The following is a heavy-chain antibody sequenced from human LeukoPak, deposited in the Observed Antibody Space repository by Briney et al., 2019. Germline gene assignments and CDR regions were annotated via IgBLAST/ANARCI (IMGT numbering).Heavy chain of an antibody. CDR2: ISYDGSNK. CDR1: GFTFSSYA. J-gene: IGHJ4*02. V-gene: IGHV3-30*04. CDR3: ARDLGSTYDFWSGYYRY. D-gene: IGHD3-3*01. Sequence: PGRSLRLSCAASGFTFSSYAMHWVRQAPGKGLEWVAVISYDGSNKYYADSMKGRFTISRDNSKNTLYLQMNSLRAEDTAVYYCARDLGSTYDFWSGYYRYWGQGTLVTVSS.